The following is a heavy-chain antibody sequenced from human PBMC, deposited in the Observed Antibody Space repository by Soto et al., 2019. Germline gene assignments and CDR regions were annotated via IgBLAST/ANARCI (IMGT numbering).Heavy chain of an antibody. D-gene: IGHD5-18*01. CDR3: ARSLGDRWNGYSFQY. V-gene: IGHV3-23*01. CDR1: GFTFGYYS. J-gene: IGHJ4*02. Sequence: EVQLLESGGHLVQPGGSLRLSCAASGFTFGYYSMSWVRQSPGKGLEWVAGISGTGGSKYHADSVAGRFAISRDNSKRTLYLQLNNLRTEDTAVYSCARSLGDRWNGYSFQYWGQGTLVTVSS. CDR2: ISGTGGSK.